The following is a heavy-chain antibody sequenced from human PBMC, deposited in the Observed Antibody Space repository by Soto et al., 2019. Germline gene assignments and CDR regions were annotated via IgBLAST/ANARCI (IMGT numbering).Heavy chain of an antibody. J-gene: IGHJ5*02. V-gene: IGHV3-30-3*01. CDR2: ISDDGSNT. D-gene: IGHD2-2*01. CDR3: ARDRQGYCSSTSCYPWFDP. CDR1: GFTFSSYA. Sequence: PGGSLRLSCAASGFTFSSYAMSWVRQAPGKGLEWVAVISDDGSNTYYADSVKGRFTISRDNSKNTLYLQMNSLRAEGTAVYYCARDRQGYCSSTSCYPWFDPWGQGTLVTVSS.